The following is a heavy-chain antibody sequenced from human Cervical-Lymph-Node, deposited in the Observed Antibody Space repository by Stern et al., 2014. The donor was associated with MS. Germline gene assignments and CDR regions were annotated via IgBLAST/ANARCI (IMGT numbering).Heavy chain of an antibody. Sequence: QLVQSGPEVKKPGTSVKVSCKASGFTFTSSAVQWVRQARGQRLEWLGWIGVGSGNTNYAQKFQERVTITRDMSTSTAYMELSSLRSEDTAVYYCAAEPMYYSDSVGAFDIWGQGTMVTVSS. CDR2: IGVGSGNT. CDR3: AAEPMYYSDSVGAFDI. CDR1: GFTFTSSA. J-gene: IGHJ3*02. V-gene: IGHV1-58*01. D-gene: IGHD3-22*01.